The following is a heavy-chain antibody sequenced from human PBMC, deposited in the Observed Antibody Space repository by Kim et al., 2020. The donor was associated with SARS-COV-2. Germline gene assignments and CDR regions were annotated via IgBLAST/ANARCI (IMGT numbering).Heavy chain of an antibody. Sequence: KGRVTISVDTSKNQFSLELSSVTAGDTAVYYCARVRFCITIFGGVTRLFDYWGQGTLVTVSS. CDR3: ARVRFCITIFGGVTRLFDY. J-gene: IGHJ4*02. V-gene: IGHV4-30-2*05. D-gene: IGHD3-3*01.